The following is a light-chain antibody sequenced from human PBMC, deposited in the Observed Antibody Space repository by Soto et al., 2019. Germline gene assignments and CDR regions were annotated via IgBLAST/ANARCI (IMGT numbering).Light chain of an antibody. V-gene: IGKV3-20*01. CDR2: GAS. CDR1: RSINSTY. J-gene: IGKJ4*01. Sequence: EIVMTQSPGTLSLSPGEGATLSCRASRSINSTYLAWYQQKPGQAPSLLTYGASRRATDVPDRFSASGSGTEFALTISRLEPEDVAVYYCQKYISSPLTFGGGTKVEI. CDR3: QKYISSPLT.